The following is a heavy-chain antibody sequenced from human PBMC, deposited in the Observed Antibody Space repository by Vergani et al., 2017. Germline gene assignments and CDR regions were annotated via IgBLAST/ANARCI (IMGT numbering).Heavy chain of an antibody. Sequence: QVQLQESGPGLVKPSETLSLTCTVSGGSISSYYWSWIRQPPGKGLEWIGYISYSGSTNYNPSLTSRVTISVDTSKNQFSLKLSSVTAADTAVYYCARNPYCGGDCYSDAFDIWGQGTMVTVSS. J-gene: IGHJ3*02. CDR1: GGSISSYY. CDR3: ARNPYCGGDCYSDAFDI. V-gene: IGHV4-59*01. CDR2: ISYSGST. D-gene: IGHD2-21*02.